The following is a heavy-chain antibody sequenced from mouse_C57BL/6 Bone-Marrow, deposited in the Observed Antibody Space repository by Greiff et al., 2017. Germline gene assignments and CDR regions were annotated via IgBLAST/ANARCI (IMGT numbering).Heavy chain of an antibody. CDR3: ASIPYYNVDY. CDR2: IYPGDGDT. CDR1: GYAFSSSW. Sequence: VQLQQSGPELVKPGASVKISCKASGYAFSSSWMNWVKQRPGKGLEWIGRIYPGDGDTNYNGKFKGKATLTADKSSSTAYMQLSSLTSEDSAVYFCASIPYYNVDYWGQGTTLTVSS. J-gene: IGHJ2*01. D-gene: IGHD2-12*01. V-gene: IGHV1-82*01.